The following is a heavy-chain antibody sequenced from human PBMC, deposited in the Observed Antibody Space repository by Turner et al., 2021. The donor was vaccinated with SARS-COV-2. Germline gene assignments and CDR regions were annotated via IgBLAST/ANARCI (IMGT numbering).Heavy chain of an antibody. CDR1: GFTLSNYW. D-gene: IGHD3-22*01. Sequence: EVQLVESGGGLVQPGGSLRLSCAGSGFTLSNYWMSWVRQAPGKGLEWVASIKQDGSEKYYVDSVKGRFTISRDNAKNSLYLQMNSLRAEDTAVYYCARDIVVFTHAFDIWGQGTMVTVPS. J-gene: IGHJ3*02. V-gene: IGHV3-7*01. CDR3: ARDIVVFTHAFDI. CDR2: IKQDGSEK.